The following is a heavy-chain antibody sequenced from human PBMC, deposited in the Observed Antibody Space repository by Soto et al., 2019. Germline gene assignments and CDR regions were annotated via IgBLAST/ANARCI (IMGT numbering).Heavy chain of an antibody. CDR1: GASVSSSHW. V-gene: IGHV4-4*02. Sequence: QVPLQESGPRLVKPSGTPSLPCGVSGASVSSSHWWTWVRQPPGKGLEWIGETYHVGFTSYNPSLKCGVIMSTDQSRNQFALKMSPVTAADTAVYYCARVRPPTCTSPAAVLYYFDYWRQGSLVTVSS. CDR3: ARVRPPTCTSPAAVLYYFDY. CDR2: TYHVGFT. J-gene: IGHJ4*02. D-gene: IGHD2-2*01.